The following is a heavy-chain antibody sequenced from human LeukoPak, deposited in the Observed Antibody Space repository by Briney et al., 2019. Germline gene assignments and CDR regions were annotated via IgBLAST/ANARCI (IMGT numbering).Heavy chain of an antibody. V-gene: IGHV4-61*08. CDR2: IYYSGST. J-gene: IGHJ6*02. CDR1: GDSVSSGGYF. CDR3: ARAHYYGSGSVNYYYYGMDV. D-gene: IGHD3-10*01. Sequence: SETQSLTCTVSGDSVSSGGYFWSWIRQPPGKGLEWIGYIYYSGSTDYNPSLKSRVTISVDTSKNQFSLKLSSVTAADTAVYCCARAHYYGSGSVNYYYYGMDVWGQGTTVTVSS.